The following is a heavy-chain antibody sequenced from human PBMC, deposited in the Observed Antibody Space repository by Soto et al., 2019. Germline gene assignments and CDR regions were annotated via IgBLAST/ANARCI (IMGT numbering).Heavy chain of an antibody. CDR2: IHYSGST. V-gene: IGHV4-39*01. D-gene: IGHD7-27*01. CDR1: GASITSSSYF. J-gene: IGHJ4*02. Sequence: KPSETLSLTCTVSGASITSSSYFWGWIRQPPGKGLEWIGSIHYSGSTYYNPSLKSRVTISVDTSKNQFSLKLSFVTAADTAVYYGGRLGKRLTAFAYWGREPWSPSPQ. CDR3: GRLGKRLTAFAY.